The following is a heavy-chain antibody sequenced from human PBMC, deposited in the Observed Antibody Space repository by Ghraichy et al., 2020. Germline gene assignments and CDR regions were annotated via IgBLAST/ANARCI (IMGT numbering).Heavy chain of an antibody. D-gene: IGHD3-9*01. Sequence: SETLSLTCTVSGGSISSYYWSWIRQPPGKGLEWIGYIYYSGSTNYNPSLKSRVTISVDTSKNQFSLKLSSVTAADTAVYYCARHDVIRVLRYFDWSKNIGYFDLWGRGTLVTVSS. V-gene: IGHV4-59*08. CDR2: IYYSGST. CDR1: GGSISSYY. CDR3: ARHDVIRVLRYFDWSKNIGYFDL. J-gene: IGHJ2*01.